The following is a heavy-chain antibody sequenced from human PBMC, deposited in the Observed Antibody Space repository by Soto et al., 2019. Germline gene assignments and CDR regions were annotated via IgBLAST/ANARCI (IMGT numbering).Heavy chain of an antibody. D-gene: IGHD5-12*01. CDR3: ARHVADDAFDI. J-gene: IGHJ3*02. CDR2: ISSSGSTI. CDR1: GFTFSSYA. Sequence: PGGCLGLSCASSGFTFSSYAMHWVRQAPGKGLEWVSYISSSGSTIYYADSVKGRFTISRDNAKNSLYLQMSSLRAEDTAVYYCARHVADDAFDIWGQGTMVTVSS. V-gene: IGHV3-48*04.